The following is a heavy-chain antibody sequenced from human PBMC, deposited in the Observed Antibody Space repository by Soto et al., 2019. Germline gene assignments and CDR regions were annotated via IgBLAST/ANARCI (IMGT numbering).Heavy chain of an antibody. V-gene: IGHV3-48*03. CDR3: ARRGST. J-gene: IGHJ3*01. CDR2: IHPAGQPI. CDR1: GFTFSSSE. D-gene: IGHD2-2*01. Sequence: EVQLVESGGGLVQPGGSLRLSCVASGFTFSSSEMYWVRQAPGKGLEWVSYIHPAGQPIFFADSVKGRFTIPRDNAKKSVYLQMNSLRAEDTAVYYCARRGSTWGQGTMVTVSS.